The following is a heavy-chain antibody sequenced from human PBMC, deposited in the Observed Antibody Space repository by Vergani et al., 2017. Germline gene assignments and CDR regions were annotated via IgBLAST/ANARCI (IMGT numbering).Heavy chain of an antibody. J-gene: IGHJ4*02. V-gene: IGHV3-23*04. CDR1: GFTFSACP. Sequence: VQLVESGGGVVQPGGSLRLSCAASGFTFSACPMTWVRQAPGKGLEWVSAISARYPSTYYADSVKGRFTISRDNSKNMLYLQMNSLRAEDTAVYYCARLSCDTTPYLQGGYDCWGQGTLVSVSS. D-gene: IGHD2-15*01. CDR2: ISARYPST. CDR3: ARLSCDTTPYLQGGYDC.